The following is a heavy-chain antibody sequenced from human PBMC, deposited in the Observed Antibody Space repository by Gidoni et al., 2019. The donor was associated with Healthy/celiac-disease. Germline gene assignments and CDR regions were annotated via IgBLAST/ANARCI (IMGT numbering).Heavy chain of an antibody. D-gene: IGHD3-10*01. J-gene: IGHJ6*02. CDR1: GYTFTSYY. CDR2: INPSGGST. Sequence: QVQLVQSGAAVKKPGASVKVSCKASGYTFTSYYMHWVRQAPGQGLEWMGIINPSGGSTSYAQKFQGRVTMTRDTSTSTVYMELSSLRSEDTAVYYCARELVRGVTYYYYGMDVWGQGTTVTVSS. CDR3: ARELVRGVTYYYYGMDV. V-gene: IGHV1-46*03.